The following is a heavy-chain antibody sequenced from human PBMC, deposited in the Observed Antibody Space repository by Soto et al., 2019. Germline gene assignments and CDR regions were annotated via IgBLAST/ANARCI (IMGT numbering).Heavy chain of an antibody. CDR1: GYTFTSYA. D-gene: IGHD3-3*01. V-gene: IGHV1-3*01. CDR2: INAGNGNT. J-gene: IGHJ1*01. CDR3: ARESGSYDFWSGYSEEYFQH. Sequence: GGSVKVSCKASGYTFTSYAMHWVRQAPGQRLEWMGWINAGNGNTKYSQKFQGRVTITRDTSASTAYMELSSLRSEDTAVYYCARESGSYDFWSGYSEEYFQHWGQGTLVTVSS.